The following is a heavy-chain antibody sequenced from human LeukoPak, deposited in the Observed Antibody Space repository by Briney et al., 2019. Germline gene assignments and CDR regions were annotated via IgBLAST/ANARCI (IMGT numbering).Heavy chain of an antibody. V-gene: IGHV4-59*01. D-gene: IGHD3-3*01. Sequence: RPSETLSLTCSVSGGSISSYYWSWIRQPPGKGLEWIGYICYSGSVNYNPSLKGRVTMSADASNNQFSLNLTSVTAADTAVYFCARSGYYDFWSGYYVYWGQGTLVTVSS. J-gene: IGHJ4*02. CDR1: GGSISSYY. CDR2: ICYSGSV. CDR3: ARSGYYDFWSGYYVY.